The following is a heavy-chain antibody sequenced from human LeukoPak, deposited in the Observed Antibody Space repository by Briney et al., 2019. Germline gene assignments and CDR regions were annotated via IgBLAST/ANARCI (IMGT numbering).Heavy chain of an antibody. CDR2: IRYNGNT. CDR3: ARVDAWFGELFSWYFDL. J-gene: IGHJ2*01. V-gene: IGHV4-59*01. D-gene: IGHD3-10*01. CDR1: GGSIIGYW. Sequence: PSETLSLTCTVSGGSIIGYWWSWIRQPPGKGLEWIGNIRYNGNTYSNPSLKSRVTISVDTSKNQFSMKLSSVTAADTAMYYCARVDAWFGELFSWYFDLWGRGTLVTVSS.